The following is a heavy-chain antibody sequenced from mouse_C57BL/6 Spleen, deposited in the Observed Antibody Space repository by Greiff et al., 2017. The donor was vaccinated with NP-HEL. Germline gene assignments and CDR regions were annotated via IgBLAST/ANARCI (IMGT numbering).Heavy chain of an antibody. CDR2: IYPGDGDT. D-gene: IGHD1-1*01. J-gene: IGHJ2*01. V-gene: IGHV1-80*01. Sequence: QVTLKESGAELVKPGASVKISCKASGYAFSSYWMNWVKQRPGKGLEWIGQIYPGDGDTNYNGKFKGKATLTADKSSSTAYMQLSSLTSEDSAVYFCARSHYGSSFDYWGQGTTLTVSS. CDR1: GYAFSSYW. CDR3: ARSHYGSSFDY.